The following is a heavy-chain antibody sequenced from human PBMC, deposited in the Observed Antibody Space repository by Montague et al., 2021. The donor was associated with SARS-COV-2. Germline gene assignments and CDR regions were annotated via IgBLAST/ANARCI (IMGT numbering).Heavy chain of an antibody. CDR2: IGST. Sequence: SETLSLTCTVSGGSIDGNHWTWVRQSPGKGLEWIGQIGSTNYNPSLESRISTSVDTSKSQFSLNLAFVTAADSAIYYCAMLYGGGGGRGYWGQGTLVTVSS. CDR3: AMLYGGGGGRGY. D-gene: IGHD4-23*01. V-gene: IGHV4-59*01. J-gene: IGHJ4*02. CDR1: GGSIDGNH.